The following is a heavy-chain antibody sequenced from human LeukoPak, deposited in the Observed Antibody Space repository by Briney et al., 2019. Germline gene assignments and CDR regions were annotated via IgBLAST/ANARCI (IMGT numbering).Heavy chain of an antibody. CDR1: GGSVSSGSYY. J-gene: IGHJ3*02. CDR2: IYYSGST. V-gene: IGHV4-61*01. CDR3: ARETYCYDSSGRSDAFDI. Sequence: SETLSLTCTVSGGSVSSGSYYWSWIRQPPGKGLEWIGYIYYSGSTNYNPSLKSRVTISVDTSKNQFSLKLSSVTAADTAVYYCARETYCYDSSGRSDAFDIWGQGTMVTVSS. D-gene: IGHD3-22*01.